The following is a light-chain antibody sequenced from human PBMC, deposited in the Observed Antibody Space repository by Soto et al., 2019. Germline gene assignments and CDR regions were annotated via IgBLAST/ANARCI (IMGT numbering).Light chain of an antibody. CDR1: SSDVGSYNL. Sequence: QSALTQPASVSGSPGQSITLSCTGTSSDVGSYNLVSWYQQHPGKAPKLMIYEGSKRPSGVSNRFSGSKSGNTASLTISGLPAEDEADYYCCSFAGSNTFVLGTGTKVTVL. CDR2: EGS. V-gene: IGLV2-23*03. J-gene: IGLJ1*01. CDR3: CSFAGSNTFV.